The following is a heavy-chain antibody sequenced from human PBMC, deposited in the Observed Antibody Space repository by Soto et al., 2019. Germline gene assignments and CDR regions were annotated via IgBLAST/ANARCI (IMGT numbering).Heavy chain of an antibody. CDR2: ISGSGGGT. CDR3: AKFGMATTKRSPPYYIDY. J-gene: IGHJ4*02. D-gene: IGHD1-1*01. Sequence: PGGSLRLSGAASGFTFSSYAMSWVSQAPGKGLEWVSSISGSGGGTYYADSVKGRFTFSRDNSKNTLYLQMNSLRAEDTAVYYCAKFGMATTKRSPPYYIDYWGQGALVTVSS. V-gene: IGHV3-23*01. CDR1: GFTFSSYA.